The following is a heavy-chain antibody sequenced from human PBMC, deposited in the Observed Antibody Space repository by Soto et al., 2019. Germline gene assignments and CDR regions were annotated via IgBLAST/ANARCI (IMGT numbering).Heavy chain of an antibody. CDR3: ARVRGYSYGPLHTIDY. Sequence: ASVKVSCKASGYTFTGYYMHWVRQAPGQGLEWMGWINPNSGGTNYAQKFQGRVTMTRDTSISTAYMELSRLRSDDTAVYYCARVRGYSYGPLHTIDYWGQGTLVTVSS. CDR2: INPNSGGT. V-gene: IGHV1-2*02. D-gene: IGHD5-18*01. J-gene: IGHJ4*02. CDR1: GYTFTGYY.